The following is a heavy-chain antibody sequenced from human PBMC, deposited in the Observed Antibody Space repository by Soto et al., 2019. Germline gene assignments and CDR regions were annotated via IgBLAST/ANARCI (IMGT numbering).Heavy chain of an antibody. CDR3: AKELREFWSGYPNPFDY. J-gene: IGHJ4*02. D-gene: IGHD3-3*01. CDR1: GFTFSSYG. CDR2: ISYDGSNK. Sequence: GGSLRLSCAASGFTFSSYGMHWVRQAPGKGQEWVAVISYDGSNKYYADSVKGRFTISRDNSKNTLYLQMNSLRAEDTAVYYCAKELREFWSGYPNPFDYWGQGTLVTVSS. V-gene: IGHV3-30*18.